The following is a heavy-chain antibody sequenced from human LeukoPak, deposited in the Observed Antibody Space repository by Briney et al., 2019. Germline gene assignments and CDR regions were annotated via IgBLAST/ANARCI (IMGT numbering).Heavy chain of an antibody. Sequence: QTGGSLRLSCAVSGFTVSTNYMSWIRQAPGQGLEWVSILCSGGDIFYADSVKGRFTISRDNSRNTLYLQTNTLRVDDSAVYYCARDRAPPTSWYFDLWGRGTLVTVSS. D-gene: IGHD3-10*01. CDR3: ARDRAPPTSWYFDL. V-gene: IGHV3-53*01. CDR1: GFTVSTNY. CDR2: LCSGGDI. J-gene: IGHJ2*01.